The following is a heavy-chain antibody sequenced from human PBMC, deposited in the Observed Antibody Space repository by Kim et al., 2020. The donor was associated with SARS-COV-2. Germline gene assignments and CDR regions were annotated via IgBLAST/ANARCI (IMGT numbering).Heavy chain of an antibody. CDR3: ARDQKITAVAIDY. Sequence: EYAVSVKSRITINPDTSKNQFSLHLSSVTPEDTAVYYCARDQKITAVAIDYWGQGTLVTVSS. D-gene: IGHD6-19*01. J-gene: IGHJ4*02. V-gene: IGHV6-1*01.